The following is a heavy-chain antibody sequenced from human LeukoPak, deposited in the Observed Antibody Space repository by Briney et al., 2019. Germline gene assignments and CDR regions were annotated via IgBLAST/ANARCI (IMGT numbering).Heavy chain of an antibody. V-gene: IGHV1-18*01. Sequence: ASVKVSCKASGYTFTSYGISWVRQAPGQGLEWMGWISAYNGNTNYAQKLQGRVTMTTDTPTSTAYMELRSLRSDDTDVYYCARDREYYYGSGSYYNVHVTFDYWGQGTLVTVSS. CDR1: GYTFTSYG. D-gene: IGHD3-10*01. CDR2: ISAYNGNT. CDR3: ARDREYYYGSGSYYNVHVTFDY. J-gene: IGHJ4*02.